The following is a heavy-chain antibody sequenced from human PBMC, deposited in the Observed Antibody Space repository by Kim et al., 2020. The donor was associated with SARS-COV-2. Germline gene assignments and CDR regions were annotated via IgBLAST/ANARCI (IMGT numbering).Heavy chain of an antibody. J-gene: IGHJ3*02. CDR3: AHLGDILTGYSSAAFDI. V-gene: IGHV3-23*01. Sequence: VKGRFTISRDNSKNTLYLQMNSLRAEDTAVYYCAHLGDILTGYSSAAFDIWGQGTMVTVSS. D-gene: IGHD3-9*01.